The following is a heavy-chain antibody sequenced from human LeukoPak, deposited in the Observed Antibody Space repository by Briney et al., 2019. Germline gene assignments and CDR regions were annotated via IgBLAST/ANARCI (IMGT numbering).Heavy chain of an antibody. J-gene: IGHJ4*02. D-gene: IGHD3-10*01. CDR1: GASISGYY. Sequence: SETLSLTCTVSGASISGYYWSWIRQPPGKGLEWIGSIYHSGSTYYNPSLKSRVTISVDTSKNQFSLKLSSVTAADTAVYYCARVNMVRGAYYFDYWGQGTLVTVSS. CDR2: IYHSGST. CDR3: ARVNMVRGAYYFDY. V-gene: IGHV4-38-2*02.